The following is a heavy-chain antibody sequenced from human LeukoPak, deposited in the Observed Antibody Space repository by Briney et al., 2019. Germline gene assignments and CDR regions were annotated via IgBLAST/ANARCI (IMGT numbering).Heavy chain of an antibody. Sequence: SETLSLTCSVSGGSIGSYYWSWIRQPPGKGLEWMGYVYYSGSTNYNPSLKSRVTISVDTSKNQFSLKLGSVTAADTAVYYCAKLFPPIYWGQGTLVTVSS. V-gene: IGHV4-59*08. J-gene: IGHJ4*02. CDR2: VYYSGST. CDR3: AKLFPPIY. CDR1: GGSIGSYY.